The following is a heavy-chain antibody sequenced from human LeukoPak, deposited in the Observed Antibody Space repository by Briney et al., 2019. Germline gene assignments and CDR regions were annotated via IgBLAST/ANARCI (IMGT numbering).Heavy chain of an antibody. CDR3: ARKEGYCSGGSCFVDY. D-gene: IGHD2-15*01. Sequence: GASVKVSCKASGYTFTSYGISWVRQAPGQGLEWMGWISAYNGNTTYAQKLQGRVTMTTDTSTSTAYMELRSLRSDDTAVYYCARKEGYCSGGSCFVDYWGQGTLVTVSS. V-gene: IGHV1-18*01. CDR1: GYTFTSYG. J-gene: IGHJ4*02. CDR2: ISAYNGNT.